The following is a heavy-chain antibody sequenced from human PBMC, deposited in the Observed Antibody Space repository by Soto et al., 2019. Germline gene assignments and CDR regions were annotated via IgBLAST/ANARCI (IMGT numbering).Heavy chain of an antibody. CDR3: VKDKGSSSWNDAFDI. D-gene: IGHD6-13*01. CDR1: GFTFSSYA. Sequence: GVSLRLSCSASGFTFSSYAMHWVRQAPGKGLEYVSAISSNGGSTYYADSVKGRFTISRDNSKNTLYLQMSSLRAEDTAVYYCVKDKGSSSWNDAFDIWGQGTMVTVSS. J-gene: IGHJ3*02. V-gene: IGHV3-64D*09. CDR2: ISSNGGST.